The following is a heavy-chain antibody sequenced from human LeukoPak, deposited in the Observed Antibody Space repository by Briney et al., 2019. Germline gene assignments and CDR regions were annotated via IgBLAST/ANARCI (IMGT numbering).Heavy chain of an antibody. CDR3: AGERGVGEFY. CDR1: GFSFSTYT. D-gene: IGHD3-10*01. V-gene: IGHV3-21*01. Sequence: GGSLRLSCAASGFSFSTYTMNWVRQAPGKGLEWVSSISSSSSSIYYADSVKGRFSISRDNAKNSLYLQMNSLSAEDTAVYYCAGERGVGEFYWGQGTLVTVSS. J-gene: IGHJ4*02. CDR2: ISSSSSSI.